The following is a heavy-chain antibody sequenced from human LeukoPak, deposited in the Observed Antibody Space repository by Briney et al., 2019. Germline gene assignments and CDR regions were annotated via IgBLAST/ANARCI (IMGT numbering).Heavy chain of an antibody. CDR1: LDSTTSNF. J-gene: IGHJ4*02. Sequence: PSETLSLTCTVSLDSTTSNFWSWVRQPPGKGLEWIGEIHRSGSPNYNPSLQSRVTISIDRSRDQIALELSSVTAADTAVYYCAREILGGFNPGAYWGQGTLVTVSS. D-gene: IGHD1-14*01. CDR3: AREILGGFNPGAY. V-gene: IGHV4-4*02. CDR2: IHRSGSP.